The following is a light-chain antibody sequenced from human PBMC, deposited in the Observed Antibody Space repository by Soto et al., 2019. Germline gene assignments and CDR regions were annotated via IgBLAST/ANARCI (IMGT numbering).Light chain of an antibody. CDR1: QSVSSSY. Sequence: ELVLTQSPGTLSLSPGERATLSCRASQSVSSSYLAWYQQKPGQAARLLIYGASNRATGIPDRFSGSGSGTDFTLTISRLEPEDFAVYFCQQYGRSPPFTFGQGTKVEIK. V-gene: IGKV3-20*01. CDR3: QQYGRSPPFT. CDR2: GAS. J-gene: IGKJ2*01.